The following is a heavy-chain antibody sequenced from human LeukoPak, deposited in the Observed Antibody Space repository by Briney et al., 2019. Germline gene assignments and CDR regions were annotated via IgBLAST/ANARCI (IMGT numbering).Heavy chain of an antibody. Sequence: GGSLRLSCAASGLTFSSYSMNWVRQAPGKGLEWVSSISSSSSYIYYADSVKGRFTISRDNAKNSLYLQMNSLRAEDTAVYYCARGLNYYDILTFADYWGQGTLVTVSS. CDR2: ISSSSSYI. CDR1: GLTFSSYS. CDR3: ARGLNYYDILTFADY. V-gene: IGHV3-21*01. D-gene: IGHD3-9*01. J-gene: IGHJ4*02.